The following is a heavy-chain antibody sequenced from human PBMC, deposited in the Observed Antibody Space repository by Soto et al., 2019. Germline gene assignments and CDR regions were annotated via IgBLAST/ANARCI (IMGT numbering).Heavy chain of an antibody. CDR3: ARALVSDYDTDY. J-gene: IGHJ4*02. CDR1: GGTFSSYP. Sequence: QVQLVQSGAEVKKPGSSVKVSCKASGGTFSSYPISWVRQAPGQGLEWMGRIIPVLGIPNYAQKFQGRVTISADKSTSTAYMELSSLRSEDTDVYYCARALVSDYDTDYWGQGTLVTVSS. CDR2: IIPVLGIP. D-gene: IGHD5-12*01. V-gene: IGHV1-69*02.